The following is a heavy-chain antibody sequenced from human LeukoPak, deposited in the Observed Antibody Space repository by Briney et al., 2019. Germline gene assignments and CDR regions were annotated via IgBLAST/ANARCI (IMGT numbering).Heavy chain of an antibody. CDR1: GFTVSSNY. Sequence: PGESLRLSCAASGFTVSSNYMSWVRQAPGKGLEWVSVIYSGGSTYYADSVKGRFTISRDNSKNTLYLQMNSLRAEDTAVYYCALSRGYSSGGAFDIWGQGTMVTVSS. CDR2: IYSGGST. J-gene: IGHJ3*02. V-gene: IGHV3-53*01. CDR3: ALSRGYSSGGAFDI. D-gene: IGHD5-18*01.